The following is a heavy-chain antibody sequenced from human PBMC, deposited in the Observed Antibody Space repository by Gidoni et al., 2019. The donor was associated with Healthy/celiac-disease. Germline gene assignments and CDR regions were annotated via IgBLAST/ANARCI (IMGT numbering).Heavy chain of an antibody. CDR1: GGSISSGGYY. Sequence: QVQLQESGPGLVKPSQTLSLTCTVSGGSISSGGYYWSWIRQPPGKGLEWIGYIYYSGTTYYNPSHKSRVTISVDTSKNQFSLKLSSVTAADTAVYYCARDRSYCSSTSCYRDGMDVWGQGTTVTVSS. CDR2: IYYSGTT. V-gene: IGHV4-31*03. CDR3: ARDRSYCSSTSCYRDGMDV. D-gene: IGHD2-2*02. J-gene: IGHJ6*02.